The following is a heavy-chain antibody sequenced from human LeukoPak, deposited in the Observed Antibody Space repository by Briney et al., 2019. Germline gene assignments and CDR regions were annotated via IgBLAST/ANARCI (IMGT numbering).Heavy chain of an antibody. CDR2: IIPIFGTA. J-gene: IGHJ4*02. D-gene: IGHD6-19*01. Sequence: ASVKVSCKASGGTFSSYAISWVRQAPGQGLEWMGGIIPIFGTANYAQKFQGRVTMTTDTSTSTAYMELRSLISDDTAVYYCARDPSNTSGRYAYFDYWGQGTLVTVSS. V-gene: IGHV1-69*05. CDR3: ARDPSNTSGRYAYFDY. CDR1: GGTFSSYA.